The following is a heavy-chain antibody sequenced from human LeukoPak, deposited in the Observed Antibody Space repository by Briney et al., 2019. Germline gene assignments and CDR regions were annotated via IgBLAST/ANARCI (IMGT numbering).Heavy chain of an antibody. J-gene: IGHJ4*02. CDR3: ASQRRYYDFWSGYAFDY. CDR1: GYSISSGYY. Sequence: SETLSLTCTVSGYSISSGYYWGWIRQPPGKGPEWIGSIHHSGSTYYNPSLKSRVTISVDTSKNQFSLKLSSVTAADTAVYYCASQRRYYDFWSGYAFDYWGQGTLVTVSS. D-gene: IGHD3-3*01. V-gene: IGHV4-38-2*02. CDR2: IHHSGST.